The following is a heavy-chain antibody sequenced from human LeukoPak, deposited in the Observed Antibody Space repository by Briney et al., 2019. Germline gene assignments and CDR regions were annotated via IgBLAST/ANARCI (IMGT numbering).Heavy chain of an antibody. CDR2: ISSSISTI. CDR3: ARVGSSSSYHFDY. V-gene: IGHV3-48*02. D-gene: IGHD6-13*01. J-gene: IGHJ4*02. CDR1: GFTFSAYN. Sequence: GGSLRLSCGASGFTFSAYNMVWVRQTPGRGLEWLSFISSSISTIYYADSVKGRFTISRDNARNSLYLQMNGLRDEDTAAYHCARVGSSSSYHFDYWGQGTLVTVSS.